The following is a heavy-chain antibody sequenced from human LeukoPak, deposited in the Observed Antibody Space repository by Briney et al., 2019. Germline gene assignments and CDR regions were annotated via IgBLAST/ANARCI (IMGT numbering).Heavy chain of an antibody. CDR2: IYTGGST. CDR1: GGSIGSGSYY. J-gene: IGHJ5*02. Sequence: SQTLSLTCTVSGGSIGSGSYYWSWIRQPAGTGLEWIGRIYTGGSTNYNPSLKSRVTISVDTSKNQFSLKLSSVTAADTAVYYCARGEYSSSRGYWFDPWGQGTLVTGSS. CDR3: ARGEYSSSRGYWFDP. V-gene: IGHV4-61*02. D-gene: IGHD6-13*01.